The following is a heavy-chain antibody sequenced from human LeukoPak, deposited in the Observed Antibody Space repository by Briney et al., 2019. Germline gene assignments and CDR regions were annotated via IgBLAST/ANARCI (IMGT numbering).Heavy chain of an antibody. CDR1: GYIFTGHY. Sequence: ASVKVSCKTSGYIFTGHYMHWVRQAPAQGLECMGGINSKSGDTNIAHKFRGRVTITRDTPTNTAYLEPSRLTSDDTAVYYCARDSSSWYSDNYYCMDVWGKGTTVIISS. J-gene: IGHJ6*03. D-gene: IGHD6-13*01. CDR3: ARDSSSWYSDNYYCMDV. CDR2: INSKSGDT. V-gene: IGHV1-2*02.